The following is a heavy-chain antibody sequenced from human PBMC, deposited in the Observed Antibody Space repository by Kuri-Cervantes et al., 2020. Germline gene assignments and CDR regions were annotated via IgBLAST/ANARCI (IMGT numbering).Heavy chain of an antibody. CDR3: AKDRRITVVTYYFDY. V-gene: IGHV3-30-3*01. D-gene: IGHD3-10*01. CDR1: GFTFSSYA. Sequence: GGSLRLSCAASGFTFSSYAMHWVRQAPGKGLEWVAVISYDGSNKYYADSVKGRFTISRDNSKNTLYLQMNSLTAEDTAVYYCAKDRRITVVTYYFDYWGQGTLVTVSS. J-gene: IGHJ4*02. CDR2: ISYDGSNK.